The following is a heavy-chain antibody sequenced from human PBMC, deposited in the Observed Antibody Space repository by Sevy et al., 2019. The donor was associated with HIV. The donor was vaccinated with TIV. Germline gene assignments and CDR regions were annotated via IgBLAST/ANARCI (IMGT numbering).Heavy chain of an antibody. Sequence: GGSLRLSCAASGFTFSSYAMSWVRQAPGKGLEWVSAISGSGGSTYYADSVKGRFTISRDNSKNTLYLQMNSPRAEDTAVYYCAKDSGSSGWYLNWFDPWGQGTLVTVSS. CDR1: GFTFSSYA. CDR3: AKDSGSSGWYLNWFDP. V-gene: IGHV3-23*01. J-gene: IGHJ5*02. D-gene: IGHD6-19*01. CDR2: ISGSGGST.